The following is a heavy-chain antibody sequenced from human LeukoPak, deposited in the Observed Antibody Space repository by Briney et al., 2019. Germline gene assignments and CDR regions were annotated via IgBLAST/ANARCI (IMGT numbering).Heavy chain of an antibody. CDR1: GFTFSSYW. CDR2: IKQDGNEK. D-gene: IGHD6-19*01. Sequence: GGSLRLSCAASGFTFSSYWMSWVRQAPGKGLEWVANIKQDGNEKHYVDSVKDRFTISRDNAKNSLYLQMNSLRAEDTAVYYCARTGGSSGWYSPALLKYYFDYWGQGTLVTVSS. V-gene: IGHV3-7*01. J-gene: IGHJ4*02. CDR3: ARTGGSSGWYSPALLKYYFDY.